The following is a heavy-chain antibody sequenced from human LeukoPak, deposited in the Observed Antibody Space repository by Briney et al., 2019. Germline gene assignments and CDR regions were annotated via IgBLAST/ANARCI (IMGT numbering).Heavy chain of an antibody. Sequence: GASVKVSCKASGGTFSSYAISWVRQAPGQGLEWMGWMNPNNGNTGYAQKLQGRVTMTRDTTISTAYMELRSLRSEDTAVYYCVRDGEGVAISVNYWFDPWGQGTLVTVSS. CDR2: MNPNNGNT. CDR1: GGTFSSYA. V-gene: IGHV1-8*02. CDR3: VRDGEGVAISVNYWFDP. D-gene: IGHD3-10*01. J-gene: IGHJ5*02.